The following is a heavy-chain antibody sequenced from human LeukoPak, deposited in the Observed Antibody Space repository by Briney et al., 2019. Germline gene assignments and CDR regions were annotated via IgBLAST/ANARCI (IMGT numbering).Heavy chain of an antibody. CDR2: IYYSGST. J-gene: IGHJ3*02. CDR3: ARVQGGGSGAFDI. V-gene: IGHV4-31*03. CDR1: GGSISSGGYY. Sequence: SQTLSLTCTVSGGSISSGGYYWSWIRQHPGKGPEWIGYIYYSGSTYYNPSLKSRVTISVDTSKNQFSLKLSSVTAADTAVYYCARVQGGGSGAFDIWGQGTMVTVSS.